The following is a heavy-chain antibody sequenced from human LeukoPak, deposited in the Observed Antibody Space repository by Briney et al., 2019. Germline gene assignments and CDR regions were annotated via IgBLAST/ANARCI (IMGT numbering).Heavy chain of an antibody. V-gene: IGHV4-30-4*02. D-gene: IGHD3-3*01. CDR3: ARDGGLGDDFAVGYYYGMDV. CDR1: GGSISSGDYY. J-gene: IGHJ6*02. CDR2: IYYSGST. Sequence: PSETLSLTCTVSGGSISSGDYYWSWIRQPPGKGLEWIGYIYYSGSTYYNPSLKSRVTISVDTSKNQFSLKLSSVTAADTAVYYCARDGGLGDDFAVGYYYGMDVWGQGTTVTVSS.